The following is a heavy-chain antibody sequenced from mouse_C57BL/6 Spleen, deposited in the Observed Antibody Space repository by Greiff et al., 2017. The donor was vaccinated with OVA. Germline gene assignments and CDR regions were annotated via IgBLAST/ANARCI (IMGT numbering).Heavy chain of an antibody. CDR1: GYAFSSYW. D-gene: IGHD1-1*01. CDR2: IYPGDGDT. J-gene: IGHJ1*03. CDR3: ARCGSSYGWYFDV. V-gene: IGHV1-80*01. Sequence: VQLQQSGAELVKPGASVKISCKASGYAFSSYWMNWVKQRPGKGLEWIGQIYPGDGDTNYNGKFKGKATLTADKSSSTAYMQLSSLTSEDSAVYFCARCGSSYGWYFDVWGTGTTVTVSS.